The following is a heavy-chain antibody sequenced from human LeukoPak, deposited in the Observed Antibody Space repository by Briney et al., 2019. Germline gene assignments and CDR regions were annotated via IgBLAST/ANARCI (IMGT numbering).Heavy chain of an antibody. V-gene: IGHV1-18*01. J-gene: IGHJ3*02. CDR1: GYTFTSYG. CDR3: ARNRGITYYDFWSGHDAFDI. Sequence: GASVKVSCKASGYTFTSYGISWARQAPGQGLEWMGWISAYNGNTNYAQKFQGRVTMTRDTSISTAYMELSRLRSDDTAVYYCARNRGITYYDFWSGHDAFDIWGQGTMVTVSS. CDR2: ISAYNGNT. D-gene: IGHD3-3*01.